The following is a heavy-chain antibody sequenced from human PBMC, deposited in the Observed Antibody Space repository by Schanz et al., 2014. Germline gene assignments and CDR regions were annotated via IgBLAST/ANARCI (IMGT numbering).Heavy chain of an antibody. CDR1: GFTFSNYW. V-gene: IGHV3-7*04. CDR3: VRDMLHRVYDSGSP. CDR2: IKQDESEK. D-gene: IGHD3-10*01. Sequence: EMQLLESGGGLAQPGGSLRLSCAASGFTFSNYWMTWVRQAPGKGLEWVANIKQDESEKYYVDSVKGRFTISRDNAKNSLFLHMNSLRAEDTAVYYCVRDMLHRVYDSGSPWGQGTLVTVSS. J-gene: IGHJ5*02.